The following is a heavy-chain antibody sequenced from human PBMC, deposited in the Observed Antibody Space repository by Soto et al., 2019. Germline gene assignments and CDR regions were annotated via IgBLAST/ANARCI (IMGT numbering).Heavy chain of an antibody. J-gene: IGHJ6*02. V-gene: IGHV3-7*01. CDR3: AKVTGYCSSSSCSREYYYYYGLDV. CDR1: GFTFSNYW. Sequence: GGSLRLSCAASGFTFSNYWMSWVRQTPGKGLEWVANIKQDGSVKYYVDSVKGRFTISRDNTNNSLYLQMNSLRAEDTAVYYCAKVTGYCSSSSCSREYYYYYGLDVWGQGTTVTVSS. D-gene: IGHD2-2*01. CDR2: IKQDGSVK.